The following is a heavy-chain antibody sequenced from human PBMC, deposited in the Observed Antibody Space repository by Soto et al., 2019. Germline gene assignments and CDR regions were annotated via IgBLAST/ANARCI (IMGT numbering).Heavy chain of an antibody. CDR2: ISNDGSNK. Sequence: PGGSVRLTCAASGFTFSSFAMHWVRQAPGKGVEWVAVISNDGSNKFYADSVKGRFTISRDNSKNTLHLRMNSLRAEDTAVYYCARETRYYDFWSGSYRGTYYAGMDVWGQGTTVTVSS. J-gene: IGHJ6*02. CDR3: ARETRYYDFWSGSYRGTYYAGMDV. D-gene: IGHD3-3*01. CDR1: GFTFSSFA. V-gene: IGHV3-30*03.